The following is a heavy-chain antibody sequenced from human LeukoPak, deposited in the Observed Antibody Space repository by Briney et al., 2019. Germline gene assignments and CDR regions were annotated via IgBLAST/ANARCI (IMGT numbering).Heavy chain of an antibody. V-gene: IGHV4-59*01. CDR1: GGSISSYY. CDR3: ATRRGFELFFDL. D-gene: IGHD3-10*01. J-gene: IGHJ4*02. Sequence: SETLSLTCTVSGGSISSYYWSWIRQPPGKGLEWIGYIYYGGSTNYNPSLKSRVTISVDTSKNQFSLKLNSVTAADTAVYFCATRRGFELFFDLWGQGTRVTVSS. CDR2: IYYGGST.